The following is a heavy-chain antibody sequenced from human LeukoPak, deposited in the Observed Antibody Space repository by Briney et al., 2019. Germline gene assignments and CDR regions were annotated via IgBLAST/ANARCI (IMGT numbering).Heavy chain of an antibody. Sequence: GESLKISCKGSGYSFTTYWIGWVRQMPGKGLEWLGIIYPGDSDTRYSPSFQGQVTISADKSISTAYLQWSSLKASDTAMYYCARQRYCSGGTCYPDYWGQGTLVTVSS. J-gene: IGHJ4*02. D-gene: IGHD2-15*01. CDR1: GYSFTTYW. CDR3: ARQRYCSGGTCYPDY. V-gene: IGHV5-51*01. CDR2: IYPGDSDT.